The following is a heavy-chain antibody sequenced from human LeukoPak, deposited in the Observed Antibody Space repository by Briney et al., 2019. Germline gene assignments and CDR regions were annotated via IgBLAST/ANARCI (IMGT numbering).Heavy chain of an antibody. CDR2: ISYDGSNK. CDR3: ARDTDFTAGNDY. J-gene: IGHJ4*02. D-gene: IGHD3-3*01. V-gene: IGHV3-30-3*01. Sequence: GRSLRLSCAASGFTFSSYAMHWVRQAPGKGLEWVAVISYDGSNKYYADSVKGRFTISRDNSKNTLYLQMNSLTAEDAAVYYCARDTDFTAGNDYWGQGTLVTVSS. CDR1: GFTFSSYA.